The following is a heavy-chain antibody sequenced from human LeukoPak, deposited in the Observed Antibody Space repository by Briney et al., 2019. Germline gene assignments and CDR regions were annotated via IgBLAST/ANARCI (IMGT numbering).Heavy chain of an antibody. D-gene: IGHD3-10*01. V-gene: IGHV4-34*01. J-gene: IGHJ6*03. Sequence: SETLSLTCAVYGESFSAYHWTWIRQPPGKGLEWIGEINHSGSTNNNPSLKSRVTISVDTSKNQFSLNLKSVTAADTAVYYCARGKNYYGSGNFHYYFYYMDVWGEGTTVTVSS. CDR2: INHSGST. CDR1: GESFSAYH. CDR3: ARGKNYYGSGNFHYYFYYMDV.